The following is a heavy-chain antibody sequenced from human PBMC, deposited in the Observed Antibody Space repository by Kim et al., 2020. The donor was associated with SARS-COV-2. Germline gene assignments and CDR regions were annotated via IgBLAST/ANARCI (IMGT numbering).Heavy chain of an antibody. CDR1: GGSISGYY. V-gene: IGHV4-59*01. Sequence: SETLSLTCTVSGGSISGYYWSWIRQCPGKGLEWIGYIYDNGVVNYNPSLRSRLTISVDTSKNQLSLQLNPVNAADTDVYYGARVGEGSGGISSIPFDYLG. D-gene: IGHD3-10*01. CDR3: ARVGEGSGGISSIPFDY. J-gene: IGHJ4*01. CDR2: IYDNGVV.